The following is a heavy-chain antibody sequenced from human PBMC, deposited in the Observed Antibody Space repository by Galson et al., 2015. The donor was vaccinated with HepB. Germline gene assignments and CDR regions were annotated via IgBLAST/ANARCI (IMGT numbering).Heavy chain of an antibody. V-gene: IGHV1-18*04. J-gene: IGHJ6*02. D-gene: IGHD6-13*01. CDR3: ARGNGYSTFYYYYGMDV. Sequence: SVKVSCKASGYTFTSYGISWVRQAPGQGLEWMGWISAYNGNTNYAQKLQGRVTMTTDTSTSTAYMELRSLRSDDTAVYYCARGNGYSTFYYYYGMDVWGQGTTVTVSS. CDR2: ISAYNGNT. CDR1: GYTFTSYG.